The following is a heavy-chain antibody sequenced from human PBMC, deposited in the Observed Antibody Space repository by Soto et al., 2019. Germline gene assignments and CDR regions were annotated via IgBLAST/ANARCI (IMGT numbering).Heavy chain of an antibody. V-gene: IGHV4-31*03. CDR2: IYYSGST. Sequence: QVQLQESGPGLVKPSQTLSLTCTVSGGSISSGGYYWSWIRQHPGKGLECIGYIYYSGSTYYNPSLNSRVNISVDTSKTQFALKLSSVTAADTAVYYCARSSTSANYFDYWGQGTLVTVSS. CDR3: ARSSTSANYFDY. D-gene: IGHD2-2*01. CDR1: GGSISSGGYY. J-gene: IGHJ4*02.